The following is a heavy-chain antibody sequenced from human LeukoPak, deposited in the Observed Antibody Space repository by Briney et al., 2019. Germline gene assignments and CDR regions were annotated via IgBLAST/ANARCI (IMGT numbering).Heavy chain of an antibody. Sequence: PSETLSLTCTVSGASISRYQWSWIRQTAGKGLEWLGRIYTSGSTDYNPSLRSRVTMSVDTSKNQFSLKVRSVTAADTAAYYCAREPPYDASENFIDAFDIWGQGTKVTVSS. CDR1: GASISRYQ. CDR2: IYTSGST. V-gene: IGHV4-4*07. D-gene: IGHD3-10*01. CDR3: AREPPYDASENFIDAFDI. J-gene: IGHJ3*02.